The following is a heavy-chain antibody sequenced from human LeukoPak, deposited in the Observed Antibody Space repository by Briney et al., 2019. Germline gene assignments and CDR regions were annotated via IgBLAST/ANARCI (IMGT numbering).Heavy chain of an antibody. V-gene: IGHV3-23*01. D-gene: IGHD4-23*01. CDR2: ISGSGGST. Sequence: GGSLRLSCAASGFTFSSYAMSWVRQAPGKGLEWVSVISGSGGSTYYADSVKGRFTISRDNSKNTLYLQMNSLRAEDTAVYYCAKVGGPNYYYYYMDVWGKGTTVTVSS. CDR1: GFTFSSYA. J-gene: IGHJ6*03. CDR3: AKVGGPNYYYYYMDV.